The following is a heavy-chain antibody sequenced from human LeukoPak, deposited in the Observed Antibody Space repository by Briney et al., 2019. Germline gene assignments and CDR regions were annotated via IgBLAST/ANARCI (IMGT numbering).Heavy chain of an antibody. CDR3: ARDQKYSSSFDY. Sequence: GGSLRLSCAASGFTFSSYSMNWVRQAPGKGLEWVSSISSSSGYIYYADSVKGRFTISRDNAKNSLYLQMNSLRAEDTAVYYCARDQKYSSSFDYWGQGTLVTVSS. J-gene: IGHJ4*02. CDR1: GFTFSSYS. CDR2: ISSSSGYI. V-gene: IGHV3-21*01. D-gene: IGHD6-6*01.